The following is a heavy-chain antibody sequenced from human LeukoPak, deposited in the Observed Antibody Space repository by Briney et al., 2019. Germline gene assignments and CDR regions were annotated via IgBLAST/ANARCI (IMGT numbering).Heavy chain of an antibody. D-gene: IGHD1-26*01. CDR3: ARGRGGYRQNDY. CDR1: GGTFSSYA. V-gene: IGHV1-69*04. CDR2: IIPILGIA. J-gene: IGHJ4*02. Sequence: SVKVSCKASGGTFSSYAISWVRQAPGQGLEWMGRIIPILGIANYAQKFQGRVTITADKSTSTAYMELSSLRSEDTAVYYCARGRGGYRQNDYWGQGTLVTVSS.